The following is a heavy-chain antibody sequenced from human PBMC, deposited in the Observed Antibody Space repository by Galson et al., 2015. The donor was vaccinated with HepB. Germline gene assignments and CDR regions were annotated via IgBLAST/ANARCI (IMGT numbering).Heavy chain of an antibody. J-gene: IGHJ6*02. CDR2: IIPIFGTA. CDR1: GGTFSSYA. Sequence: SGGTFSSYAISWVRQAPGQGLEWMGGIIPIFGTANYAQKFQGRVTITADKSTSTAYMELSSLRSEDTAVYYCARNDLRAHYGMDVWGHGTTVTVSS. V-gene: IGHV1-69*06. CDR3: ARNDLRAHYGMDV. D-gene: IGHD3-10*01.